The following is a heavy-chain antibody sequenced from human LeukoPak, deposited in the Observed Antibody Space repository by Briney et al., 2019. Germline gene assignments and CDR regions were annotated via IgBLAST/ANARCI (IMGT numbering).Heavy chain of an antibody. V-gene: IGHV4-31*03. CDR3: ARGKGYSGYDLRRGEFDY. J-gene: IGHJ4*02. CDR2: IYYSGST. Sequence: SQTLSLTCTVSGGSISSGGYHWSWIRQHPGKGLEWIGYIYYSGSTYYNPSLKSRVTISVDTSKNQFSLKLSSVTAADTAVYYCARGKGYSGYDLRRGEFDYWGQGTLVTVSS. D-gene: IGHD5-12*01. CDR1: GGSISSGGYH.